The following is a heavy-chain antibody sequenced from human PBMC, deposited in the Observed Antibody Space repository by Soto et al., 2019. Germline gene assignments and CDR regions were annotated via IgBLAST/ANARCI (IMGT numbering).Heavy chain of an antibody. CDR3: ARADYGFWSDYYYYGMDV. V-gene: IGHV1-69*01. D-gene: IGHD3-3*01. CDR2: IIPIFGTA. Sequence: SVKGSCKASGGTFSSYAISWVRQAPGQGLEWMGGIIPIFGTANYAQKFQGRVTITADESTSTAYMELSSLRSEDTAVYYCARADYGFWSDYYYYGMDVWGQGTTVTVS. CDR1: GGTFSSYA. J-gene: IGHJ6*02.